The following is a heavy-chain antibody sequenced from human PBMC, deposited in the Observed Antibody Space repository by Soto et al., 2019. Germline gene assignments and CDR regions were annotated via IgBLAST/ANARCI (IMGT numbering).Heavy chain of an antibody. D-gene: IGHD3-3*01. CDR2: INHSGST. J-gene: IGHJ4*02. V-gene: IGHV4-34*01. CDR3: ARGENDFWSGYYHLDY. Sequence: SETLSLTCAVYGGSFSGYYWSWIRQPPGKGLEWIGEINHSGSTNYNPSLKSRVTISVDTSKNQFSLKLSSVTAADTAVYYCARGENDFWSGYYHLDYWGQGTLVTVSS. CDR1: GGSFSGYY.